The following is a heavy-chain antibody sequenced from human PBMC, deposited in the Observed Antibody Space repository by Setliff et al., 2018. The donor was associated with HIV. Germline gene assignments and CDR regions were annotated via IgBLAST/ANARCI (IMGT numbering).Heavy chain of an antibody. J-gene: IGHJ3*02. CDR2: VYYTGAS. Sequence: SETLSLTCTVSGGFISNTYWSWIRQPPGKGLEWLGFVYYTGASDYNPSFESRLTISLDTSRTHFSLKLTSVTAADTAVYYCARGQPQGGGTYWSAFDIWGRGTMVTVSS. V-gene: IGHV4-59*01. CDR3: ARGQPQGGGTYWSAFDI. CDR1: GGFISNTY. D-gene: IGHD1-26*01.